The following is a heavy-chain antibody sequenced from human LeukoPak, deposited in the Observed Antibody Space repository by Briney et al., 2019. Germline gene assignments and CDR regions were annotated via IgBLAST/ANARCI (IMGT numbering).Heavy chain of an antibody. CDR1: GFTVSSNY. V-gene: IGHV3-53*04. CDR3: ARRDYDGNVYNGMAV. D-gene: IGHD4-23*01. CDR2: IYSDGST. Sequence: TGGSLRLSCAASGFTVSSNYMCWVRQAPGKGLEWLSVIYSDGSTYYADSVKGRFAISRHTSRNTVFLQMNSLTAEDTAVYYCARRDYDGNVYNGMAVWGQGTTVTVSS. J-gene: IGHJ6*02.